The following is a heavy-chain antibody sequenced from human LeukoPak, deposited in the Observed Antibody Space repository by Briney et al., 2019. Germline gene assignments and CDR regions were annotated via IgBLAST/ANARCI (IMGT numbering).Heavy chain of an antibody. CDR3: ARGYGRGGALDY. CDR1: GGSISNYY. J-gene: IGHJ4*02. CDR2: IYYSGTT. Sequence: SETLSLTCIVSGGSISNYYWSWIRQPPGKGLESIGYIYYSGTTNYNPSLKSRVTISVDTSRNQFSLKLSSVTAADRAVYYCARGYGRGGALDYWGQGTLVSVSS. D-gene: IGHD5-18*01. V-gene: IGHV4-59*01.